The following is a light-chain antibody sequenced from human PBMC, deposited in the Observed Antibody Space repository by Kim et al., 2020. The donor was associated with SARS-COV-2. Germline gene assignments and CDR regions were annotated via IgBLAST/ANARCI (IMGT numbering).Light chain of an antibody. CDR1: QSLLHSDGKND. V-gene: IGKV2-28*01. Sequence: AFISCTSSQSLLHSDGKNDVDWYVHKPGQPPQLLIYLASFRASGVPDRVSGSGSGTDFTLKISRVEAEDVGVYYCMQVLQTPPVTFGQGTRLEIK. CDR3: MQVLQTPPVT. CDR2: LAS. J-gene: IGKJ5*01.